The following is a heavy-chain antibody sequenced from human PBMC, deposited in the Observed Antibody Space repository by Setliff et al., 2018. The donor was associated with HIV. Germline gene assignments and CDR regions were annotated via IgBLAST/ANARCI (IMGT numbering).Heavy chain of an antibody. CDR3: ARDEERRGPPGI. D-gene: IGHD1-26*01. CDR1: GYTFTDYY. CDR2: INPNGGAT. V-gene: IGHV1-2*02. J-gene: IGHJ3*02. Sequence: ASVKVSCKTSGYTFTDYYIHWVRQAPGQGLEWMGWINPNGGATHYAQMFRDSVIMTRDTSISTAYMEVSRLRSDDTAVYYCARDEERRGPPGIWGQGTMVTVSS.